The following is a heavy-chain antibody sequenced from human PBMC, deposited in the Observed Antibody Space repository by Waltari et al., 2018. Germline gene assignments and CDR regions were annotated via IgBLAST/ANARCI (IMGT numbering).Heavy chain of an antibody. CDR3: AKVGCNGDSCYYYFDY. CDR1: GFTFSSYW. CDR2: IKQDGSEK. V-gene: IGHV3-7*03. J-gene: IGHJ4*02. Sequence: EVQLVESGGGLVQPGGSLRLSCAASGFTFSSYWMSWVRQAPGKGLEWVANIKQDGSEKYYVDSVKGRFTISRDNAKNTLYVRMKSLRAEDTAIYYCAKVGCNGDSCYYYFDYWGQGTLVTVSS. D-gene: IGHD2-15*01.